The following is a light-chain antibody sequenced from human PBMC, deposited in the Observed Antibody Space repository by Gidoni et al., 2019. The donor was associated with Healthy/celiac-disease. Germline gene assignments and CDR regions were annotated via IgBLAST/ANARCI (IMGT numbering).Light chain of an antibody. CDR3: QQRSNWPLLFT. V-gene: IGKV3-11*01. CDR2: DAT. J-gene: IGKJ3*01. CDR1: QSVSSY. Sequence: DILLTQSPATLSLSTGELATLSFRASQSVSSYLAWYQQKPGQAPRLPIYDATNRATGIPARFSGSGSGTDFTLTISSLEPEDFAVYYCQQRSNWPLLFTFGPGTKVDIK.